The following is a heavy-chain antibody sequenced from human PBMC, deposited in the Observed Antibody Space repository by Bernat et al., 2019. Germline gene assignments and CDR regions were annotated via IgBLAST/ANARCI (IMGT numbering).Heavy chain of an antibody. Sequence: EVQLVESGGGLVKPGGSLRLPWAAPGLTFSNAWMSWVRQAPGKGLEWVGRIKSKTDGGTTDYAAPVKGRFTISRDDSKNTLYLQMNGLKTEDTAVYYCTTHDYGDYWGQGTLVTVSS. CDR2: IKSKTDGGTT. CDR3: TTHDYGDY. CDR1: GLTFSNAW. V-gene: IGHV3-15*01. J-gene: IGHJ4*02.